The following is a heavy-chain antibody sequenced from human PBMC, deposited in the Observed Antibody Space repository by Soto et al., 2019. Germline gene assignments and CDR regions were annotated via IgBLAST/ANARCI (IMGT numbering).Heavy chain of an antibody. J-gene: IGHJ4*02. CDR2: ISGSGANT. V-gene: IGHV3-23*01. CDR3: AKCAGSGQYPDY. CDR1: GFTFSSYA. D-gene: IGHD6-19*01. Sequence: EVQLLESAGGLVQPGGSLSLSCAASGFTFSSYAMRWVRQAPGKGLEWVSAISGSGANTYYADSVKGRFTISRDNSKNTLFLPLNSLRAEDTAVYYCAKCAGSGQYPDYWGQGTLVTVSS.